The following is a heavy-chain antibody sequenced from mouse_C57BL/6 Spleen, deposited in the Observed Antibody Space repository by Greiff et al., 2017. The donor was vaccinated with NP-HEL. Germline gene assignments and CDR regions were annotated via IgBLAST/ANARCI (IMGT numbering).Heavy chain of an antibody. CDR2: ISSGSSTI. J-gene: IGHJ2*01. CDR3: ARRGTTVPPYFDY. D-gene: IGHD1-1*01. CDR1: GFTFSDYG. V-gene: IGHV5-17*01. Sequence: EVQGVESGGGLVKPGGSLKLSCAASGFTFSDYGMHWVRQAPEKGLEWVAYISSGSSTIYYADTVKGRFTISRDNAKNTLFLQMTSLRSEDTARYYCARRGTTVPPYFDYWGQGTTLTVSS.